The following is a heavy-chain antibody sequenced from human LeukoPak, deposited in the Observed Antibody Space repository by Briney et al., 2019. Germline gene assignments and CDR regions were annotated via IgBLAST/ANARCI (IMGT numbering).Heavy chain of an antibody. CDR3: ATAALGDIVVVPADNNWFDP. D-gene: IGHD2-2*01. V-gene: IGHV3-48*03. Sequence: PGGSLRLSCAASGFTFSSYEMSWVRQAPGKGMEWVSYISSRGRTIYYADSVKRRFTISTHNAKNSPYLQMNTLTTEVTAVYYCATAALGDIVVVPADNNWFDPWCQGTLVTVSS. CDR2: ISSRGRTI. J-gene: IGHJ5*02. CDR1: GFTFSSYE.